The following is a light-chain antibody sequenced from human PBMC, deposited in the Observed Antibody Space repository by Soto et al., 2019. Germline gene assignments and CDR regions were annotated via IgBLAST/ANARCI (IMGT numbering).Light chain of an antibody. V-gene: IGKV1-33*01. CDR3: QQYDNLPPTWT. Sequence: QLTQSPSTLSASVGDRVTITCRASQNIGKWLAWYQQKPGKAPNLLIYDASNLETGVPSRFSGGGSGTHFTFTISNPQPEDIATYYCQQYDNLPPTWTFGQGTKVDIK. CDR1: QNIGKW. J-gene: IGKJ1*01. CDR2: DAS.